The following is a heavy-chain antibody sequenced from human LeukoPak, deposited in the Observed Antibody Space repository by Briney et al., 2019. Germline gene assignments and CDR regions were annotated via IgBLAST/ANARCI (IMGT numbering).Heavy chain of an antibody. CDR1: GYTFPSYD. V-gene: IGHV1-8*01. CDR3: ARGPKWSGSYYYFDF. Sequence: ASVKVSCKTSGYTFPSYDINWVRQATGHGLEWMGWMNPNSGNTGYAQKFQGRVTITRNTSITTAYMELSSLRSEDTAVYFCARGPKWSGSYYYFDFWGQGTLVTVSS. CDR2: MNPNSGNT. J-gene: IGHJ4*02. D-gene: IGHD1-26*01.